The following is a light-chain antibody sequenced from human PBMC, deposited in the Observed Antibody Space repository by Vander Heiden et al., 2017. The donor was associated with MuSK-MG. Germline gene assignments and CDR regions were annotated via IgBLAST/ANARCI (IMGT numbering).Light chain of an antibody. CDR1: QSVSSN. CDR2: GAS. Sequence: EIVMTPSPATLSVSPGESATLSCRASQSVSSNLAWYQQKPGHSPRLLIYGASTRATGIPARFSGSGSGPEFTLTISSRQSEDFTVYYCQQYNNWPPITFGQGTLLEIK. J-gene: IGKJ5*01. CDR3: QQYNNWPPIT. V-gene: IGKV3-15*01.